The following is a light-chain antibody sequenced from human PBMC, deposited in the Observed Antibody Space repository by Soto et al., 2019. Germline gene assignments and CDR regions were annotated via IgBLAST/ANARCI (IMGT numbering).Light chain of an antibody. V-gene: IGLV8-61*01. CDR3: VSYVGSGTVL. J-gene: IGLJ2*01. Sequence: QTVVTQEPSFSVSPGGTVTLTCGLSSASVSTSYYPSWYQQTPGQAPRTLIYNTNSRSSGVPDRFSGSMLGNRAALTITGAQADDESHYYCVSYVGSGTVLFGGGTKLTVL. CDR1: SASVSTSYY. CDR2: NTN.